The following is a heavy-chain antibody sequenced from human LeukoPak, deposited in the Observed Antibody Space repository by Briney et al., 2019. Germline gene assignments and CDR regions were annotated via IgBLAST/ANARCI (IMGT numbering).Heavy chain of an antibody. CDR3: AKDTGSARLDY. J-gene: IGHJ4*02. Sequence: GGSLRLSCAASGFTFSSYGMHWVRQAPGKGLEWVAVIWYDGSNKFYADSVKGRFTISRDNSRNTVYLQVNRLRVEDTAVYYCAKDTGSARLDYWGQGTLVTVSS. CDR1: GFTFSSYG. V-gene: IGHV3-30*02. D-gene: IGHD4-17*01. CDR2: IWYDGSNK.